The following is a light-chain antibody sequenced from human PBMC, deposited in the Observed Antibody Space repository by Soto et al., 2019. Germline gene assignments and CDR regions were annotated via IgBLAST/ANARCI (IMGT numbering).Light chain of an antibody. V-gene: IGKV3-20*01. CDR2: GAS. J-gene: IGKJ3*01. CDR3: QQYGSSL. CDR1: QSVSSSY. Sequence: EIVLTQSPGTLSLSPGERATLSCRASQSVSSSYLAWYQQKPGQAPRLLIYGASSRTTGITDRFSGSGSGTDFTLTISRLEPEDFAVYYCQQYGSSLFGPGTKVDIK.